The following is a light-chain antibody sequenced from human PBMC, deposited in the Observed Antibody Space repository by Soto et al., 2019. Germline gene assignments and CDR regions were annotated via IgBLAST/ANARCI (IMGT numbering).Light chain of an antibody. CDR3: AASDDRVNGVV. V-gene: IGLV1-44*01. CDR2: TYD. J-gene: IGLJ2*01. Sequence: QSVLTQPPSVSGTPGQSITISCSGSSSNIGTYTLNWYQHLPGTATTLLLSTYDQRPSGVADRFSGSKSGTSASLAISGLQSEDDADYYCAASDDRVNGVVFGGGTKLTVL. CDR1: SSNIGTYT.